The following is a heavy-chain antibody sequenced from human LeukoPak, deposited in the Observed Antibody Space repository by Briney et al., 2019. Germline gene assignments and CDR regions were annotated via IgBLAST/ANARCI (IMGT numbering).Heavy chain of an antibody. CDR1: GYTFPSYG. D-gene: IGHD3-3*01. J-gene: IGHJ3*02. CDR2: ISAYNGNT. CDR3: ARAERITIFGVVIRPDAFDI. Sequence: ASVKVSCKASGYTFPSYGISWVRQAPGQGLEWMGWISAYNGNTNYAQKLQGRVTMTTDTATSTAYMELRSLRSDDTAVYYCARAERITIFGVVIRPDAFDIWGQGPMVTVPS. V-gene: IGHV1-18*01.